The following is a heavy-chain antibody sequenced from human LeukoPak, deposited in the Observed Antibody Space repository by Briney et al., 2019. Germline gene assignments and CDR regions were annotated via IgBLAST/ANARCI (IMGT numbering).Heavy chain of an antibody. Sequence: GGSLRFSCAPSGFTFSDSAMTWVRQAPEKGLDWVSLISFSGANTYYADSVKGRFNISRDNSKDTLFLLMNSLRAEDTAIYYWAGDIQFSTWGLGTMVTVSS. CDR1: GFTFSDSA. D-gene: IGHD5-24*01. CDR3: AGDIQFST. J-gene: IGHJ3*01. V-gene: IGHV3-23*01. CDR2: ISFSGANT.